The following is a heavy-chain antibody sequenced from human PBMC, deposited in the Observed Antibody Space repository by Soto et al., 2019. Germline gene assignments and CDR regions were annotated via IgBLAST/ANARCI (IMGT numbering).Heavy chain of an antibody. J-gene: IGHJ6*02. CDR1: GGSFSGYY. Sequence: PSETLSLTCAVYGGSFSGYYWSLIRQPPGEGLEWIGEFNHSGSANYNPSLKSRVTISVDASKNQFSLKLSSVTAADTAVYYCAREAIVVVPAAIRRGKFNYYYSGMDVWGQGTTVNVS. D-gene: IGHD2-2*02. V-gene: IGHV4-34*01. CDR2: FNHSGSA. CDR3: AREAIVVVPAAIRRGKFNYYYSGMDV.